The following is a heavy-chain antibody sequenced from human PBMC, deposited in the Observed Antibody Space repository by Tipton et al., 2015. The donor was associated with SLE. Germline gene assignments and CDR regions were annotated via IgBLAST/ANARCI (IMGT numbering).Heavy chain of an antibody. J-gene: IGHJ6*02. CDR1: GFTVSSDY. CDR3: ARDPGIANGMGD. Sequence: GSLRLSCAASGFTVSSDYMSWVRQAPGKGLEWVSVIYGGGITYYADSVKGRFTISRDNSKNTLYLQMNSLRNEDTGVYYCARDPGIANGMGDWGRGTTLTVSS. V-gene: IGHV3-53*05. CDR2: IYGGGIT. D-gene: IGHD1-1*01.